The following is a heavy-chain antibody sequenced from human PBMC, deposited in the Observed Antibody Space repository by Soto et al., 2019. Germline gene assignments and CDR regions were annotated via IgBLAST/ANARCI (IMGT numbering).Heavy chain of an antibody. J-gene: IGHJ6*02. V-gene: IGHV3-53*01. Sequence: PGGSLRLSCAASGFTVSSNYMSWVRQAPGKGLEWVSVIYSGGSTYYADSVKGRFTISRDNSKNTLYLQMNSLRAEDTAVYYCAKDRKGSSWWGQDYYYGMDVWGQGTTVTAP. CDR1: GFTVSSNY. CDR2: IYSGGST. D-gene: IGHD6-13*01. CDR3: AKDRKGSSWWGQDYYYGMDV.